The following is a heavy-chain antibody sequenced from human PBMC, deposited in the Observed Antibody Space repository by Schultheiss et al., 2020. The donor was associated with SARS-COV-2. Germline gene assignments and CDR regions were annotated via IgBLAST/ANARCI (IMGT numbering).Heavy chain of an antibody. CDR3: ARDDKLLGDAFDI. V-gene: IGHV3-48*04. J-gene: IGHJ3*02. CDR2: ISSSGDTI. CDR1: GFTFSSYG. Sequence: GGSLRLSCAASGFTFSSYGMHWVRQAPGKGLEWVSYISSSGDTIYYADSVKGRFTISRDNAKNSLYLQMNSLRAEDTAVYYCARDDKLLGDAFDIWGQGTMVTVSS. D-gene: IGHD2-15*01.